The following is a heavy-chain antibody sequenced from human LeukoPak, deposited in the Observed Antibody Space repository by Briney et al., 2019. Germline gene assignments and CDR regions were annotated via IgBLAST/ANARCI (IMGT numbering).Heavy chain of an antibody. J-gene: IGHJ5*02. Sequence: ASVKVSCKASGYTFTAYYVHWVRQAPGQGLEWMGWINPNSGGTNYAQKFQGRVTMTRDTSISTAYMELSRLRSDDTAVYYCARDRWDSLFGVVSNWFDPWGQGTLVTVSS. CDR2: INPNSGGT. CDR3: ARDRWDSLFGVVSNWFDP. CDR1: GYTFTAYY. D-gene: IGHD3-3*02. V-gene: IGHV1-2*02.